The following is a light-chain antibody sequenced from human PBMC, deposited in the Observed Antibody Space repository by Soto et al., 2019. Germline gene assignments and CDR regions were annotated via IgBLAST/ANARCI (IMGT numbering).Light chain of an antibody. Sequence: DIQMTQSPTSLSASVGDRVTITCRASQDIGNFVAWYQQKPGKAPKLLIYAASTLQSGVPSRFSGSGSGTDFTLTINRLQPEDVATYSCQKYSSVPVFGPGTKVEIK. CDR1: QDIGNF. CDR3: QKYSSVPV. V-gene: IGKV1-27*01. J-gene: IGKJ3*01. CDR2: AAS.